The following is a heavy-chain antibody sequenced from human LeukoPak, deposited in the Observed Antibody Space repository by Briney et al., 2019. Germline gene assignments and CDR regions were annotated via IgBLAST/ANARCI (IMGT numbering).Heavy chain of an antibody. D-gene: IGHD5-24*01. V-gene: IGHV4-30-4*07. Sequence: SETLSLTCAVSGGSISSGGYSWSWIRQPPGKGLEWIGYIYHSGSTNYNPSLKSRVTISVDTSKNQFSLKLSSVTAADTAVYYCARDRGWYFDLWGRGTLVSVSS. CDR1: GGSISSGGYS. CDR3: ARDRGWYFDL. J-gene: IGHJ2*01. CDR2: IYHSGST.